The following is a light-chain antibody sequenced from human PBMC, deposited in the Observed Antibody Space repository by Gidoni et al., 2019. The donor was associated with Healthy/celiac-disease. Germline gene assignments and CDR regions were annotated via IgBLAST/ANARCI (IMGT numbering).Light chain of an antibody. CDR1: QNVSSSY. J-gene: IGKJ2*01. V-gene: IGKV3-20*01. CDR3: QQYDSSPRT. CDR2: GAS. Sequence: ALTQSPVTLSLSPGERAPPCCRASQNVSSSYLTWYQQKPGQAPRLLIYGASSRATGIPDRFSGSGSGTDFTLTISRLEPEDFAVYYCQQYDSSPRTFGQGTKLEIK.